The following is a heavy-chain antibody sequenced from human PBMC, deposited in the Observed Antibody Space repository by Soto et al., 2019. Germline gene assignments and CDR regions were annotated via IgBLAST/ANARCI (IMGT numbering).Heavy chain of an antibody. J-gene: IGHJ4*02. CDR1: GYTFTSYG. Sequence: ASVKVSCKASGYTFTSYGISWVRQAPGQGLEWMGWISAYNGNTNYAQKLQGRVTMTTDTSTSTAYMELRSLRSDDTAVYYCARDPYYYDSSGLGDYWGQGTLVTVSS. CDR2: ISAYNGNT. V-gene: IGHV1-18*01. CDR3: ARDPYYYDSSGLGDY. D-gene: IGHD3-22*01.